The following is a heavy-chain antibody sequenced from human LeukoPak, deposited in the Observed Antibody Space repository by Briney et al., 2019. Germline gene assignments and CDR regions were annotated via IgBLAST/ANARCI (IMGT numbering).Heavy chain of an antibody. V-gene: IGHV1-2*02. J-gene: IGHJ4*02. Sequence: GASVKVSCKASGYTFSGYYMHWVRQAPGQGLEWMGWINANSGGTNYAQKFQGRVTMTRDTSISTAYMELSRLRSDDTAVYYCARGVLLWFGESPGYWGQGALVTVSS. CDR1: GYTFSGYY. D-gene: IGHD3-10*01. CDR3: ARGVLLWFGESPGY. CDR2: INANSGGT.